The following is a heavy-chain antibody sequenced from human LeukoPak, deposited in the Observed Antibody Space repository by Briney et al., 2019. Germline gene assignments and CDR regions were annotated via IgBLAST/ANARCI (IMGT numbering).Heavy chain of an antibody. Sequence: ASVKVSCKASGYTFTTYGISWVRQAPGQGLEWMGRISANKGNTNYAQKLQGRVTMTTETSTSTAYMELRSLRSDDTAVYYCARQHSSGYYSPHYYYGMDVWGQGTTVTVSS. D-gene: IGHD3-22*01. V-gene: IGHV1-18*01. CDR1: GYTFTTYG. CDR3: ARQHSSGYYSPHYYYGMDV. CDR2: ISANKGNT. J-gene: IGHJ6*02.